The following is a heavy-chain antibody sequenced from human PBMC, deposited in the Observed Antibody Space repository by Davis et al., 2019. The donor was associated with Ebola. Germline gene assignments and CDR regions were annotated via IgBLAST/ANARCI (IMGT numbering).Heavy chain of an antibody. D-gene: IGHD3-10*01. J-gene: IGHJ6*02. CDR3: ARDGGWYGVSSLSYYYYGMDV. V-gene: IGHV1-2*04. Sequence: ASVKVSCKASGGTFSSYAINWVRQATGQGLEWMGWINPNSGGTNYAQKFQGWVTMTRDTSISTAYMELSRLRSDDTAVYYCARDGGWYGVSSLSYYYYGMDVWGQGTTVTVPS. CDR2: INPNSGGT. CDR1: GGTFSSYA.